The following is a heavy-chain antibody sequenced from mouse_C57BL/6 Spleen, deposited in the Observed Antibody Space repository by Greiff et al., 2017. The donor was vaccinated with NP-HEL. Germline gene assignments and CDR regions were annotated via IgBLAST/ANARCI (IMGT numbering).Heavy chain of an antibody. CDR3: ASSGYYGSSYGWYFDV. Sequence: QVQLQQPGTELVKPGASVKLSCKASGYTFTSYWMHWVKQRPGQGLEWIGNINPSNGGTNYNEKFKSKATLTVDKSSSTAYMQLSSLTSEASAVYYCASSGYYGSSYGWYFDVWGTGTTVTVSS. CDR2: INPSNGGT. D-gene: IGHD1-1*01. J-gene: IGHJ1*03. V-gene: IGHV1-53*01. CDR1: GYTFTSYW.